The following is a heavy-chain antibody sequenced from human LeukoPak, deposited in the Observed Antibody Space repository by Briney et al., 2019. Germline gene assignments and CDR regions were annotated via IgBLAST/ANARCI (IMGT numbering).Heavy chain of an antibody. CDR2: VSESGAST. J-gene: IGHJ3*01. Sequence: GGSLRLSCAASGFTFSTYAMSWVRQVPGKGLEWVSIVSESGASTYYADSVEGRFTISRDNSKNTVSLQMNSLRTDDTAVYYCAKDGTGLTTRIHGFDVWGQGTLVTVTA. V-gene: IGHV3-23*01. CDR1: GFTFSTYA. D-gene: IGHD3-22*01. CDR3: AKDGTGLTTRIHGFDV.